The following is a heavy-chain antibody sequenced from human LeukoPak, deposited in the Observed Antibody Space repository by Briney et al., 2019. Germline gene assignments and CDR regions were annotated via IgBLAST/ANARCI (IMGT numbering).Heavy chain of an antibody. CDR1: GFTFSSYA. CDR3: ARAFNYGDYVSWFDP. Sequence: PGRSLRLSCAASGFTFSSYAMHWVRQAPGKGLEWVAVISYDGSNKYYADSVKGRFTISRDNSKNTLYLQMNSLRAEDTVVYYCARAFNYGDYVSWFDPWGQGTLVTVSS. V-gene: IGHV3-30-3*01. D-gene: IGHD4-17*01. J-gene: IGHJ5*02. CDR2: ISYDGSNK.